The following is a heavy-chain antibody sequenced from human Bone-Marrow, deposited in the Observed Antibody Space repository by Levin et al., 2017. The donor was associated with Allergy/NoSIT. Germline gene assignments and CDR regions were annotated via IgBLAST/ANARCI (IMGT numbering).Heavy chain of an antibody. Sequence: ASVKVSCKASGYTFTSYDINWVRQATGQGLEYMGWMNPNSGRTGYAEKFQGRVTMTRDTSINTAYMELSSLRFEDSAIYYCLRDVYGSPEPWGQGTLVTVSS. D-gene: IGHD1-26*01. CDR2: MNPNSGRT. V-gene: IGHV1-8*01. CDR1: GYTFTSYD. CDR3: LRDVYGSPEP. J-gene: IGHJ4*02.